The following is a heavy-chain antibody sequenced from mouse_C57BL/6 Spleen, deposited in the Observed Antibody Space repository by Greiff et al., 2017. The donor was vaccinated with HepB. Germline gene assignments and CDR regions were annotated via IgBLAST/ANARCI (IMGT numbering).Heavy chain of an antibody. CDR1: GFTFTDYY. J-gene: IGHJ2*01. CDR2: IRNKANGYTT. V-gene: IGHV7-3*01. CDR3: ARYRGSFDY. Sequence: EVKLVESGGGLVQPGGSLSLSCAASGFTFTDYYMSWVSQPPGKALEWLGFIRNKANGYTTEYSASVKGRFTISRDNSQSILYLQMNALRAEDSTTYYCARYRGSFDYWGQGPTLTVSS.